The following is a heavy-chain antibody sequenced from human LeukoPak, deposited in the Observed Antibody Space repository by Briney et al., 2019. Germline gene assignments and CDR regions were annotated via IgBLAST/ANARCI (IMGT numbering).Heavy chain of an antibody. CDR2: INYSGST. V-gene: IGHV4-39*01. CDR1: GGSISRSLYY. J-gene: IGHJ3*02. D-gene: IGHD6-19*01. Sequence: TSETLSLTCTVSGGSISRSLYYWGWIRQPPGKGLEWIGSINYSGSTYYNPSLKSRVTISVDTSKNQVSLKVSSVTAADTAVYYCARQIAVAGEWAFDIWGQGTMVTVSS. CDR3: ARQIAVAGEWAFDI.